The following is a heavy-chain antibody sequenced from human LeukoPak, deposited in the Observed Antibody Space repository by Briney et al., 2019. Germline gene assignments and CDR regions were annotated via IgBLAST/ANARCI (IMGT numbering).Heavy chain of an antibody. CDR2: INPTAGDT. Sequence: ASVKVSCKASGYTFGAHYIHWLRQAPGQGLEYMGWINPTAGDTRFAEKSKGRVTLTRHTSTNTVYMELTGLTLADTAVYYCARGMFSSSESFDVWGQGAMVVVSS. CDR3: ARGMFSSSESFDV. D-gene: IGHD1-14*01. J-gene: IGHJ3*01. V-gene: IGHV1-2*02. CDR1: GYTFGAHY.